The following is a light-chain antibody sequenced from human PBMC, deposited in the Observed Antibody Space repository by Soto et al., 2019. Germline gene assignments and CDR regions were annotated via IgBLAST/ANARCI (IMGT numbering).Light chain of an antibody. CDR3: QQYNNWPQP. CDR2: GAS. V-gene: IGKV3-15*01. Sequence: EIVMTQSPVTLSVSPGERATLSCRASQSVSSKLAWYQQKPGQAPRLLIYGASTRATGIPARFSGSGSGTECTLSISSLQSEEFAVYYCQQYNNWPQPFGQGTKLEIK. CDR1: QSVSSK. J-gene: IGKJ2*01.